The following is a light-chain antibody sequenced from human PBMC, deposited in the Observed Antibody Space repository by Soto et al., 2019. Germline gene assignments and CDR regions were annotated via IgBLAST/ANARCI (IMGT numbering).Light chain of an antibody. Sequence: QSALTQPASVSLSPGQSITISCTGTSSDVGSYNLVSWYQQHPGKAPKLMIYEVSKRPSGVSNRFSGSKSANTASLTISGLQADDEADYYCCSYGGRSTYVFGTGTKVTVL. CDR1: SSDVGSYNL. CDR2: EVS. J-gene: IGLJ1*01. CDR3: CSYGGRSTYV. V-gene: IGLV2-23*02.